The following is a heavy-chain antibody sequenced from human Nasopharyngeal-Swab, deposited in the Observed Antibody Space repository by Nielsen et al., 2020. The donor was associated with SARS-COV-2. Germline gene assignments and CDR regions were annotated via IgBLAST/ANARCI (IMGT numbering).Heavy chain of an antibody. D-gene: IGHD2/OR15-2a*01. CDR3: ERGDVVLRWFYP. Sequence: SETLSLTCAVYGGSFSGYYWSWIRQPPGKGLEWIGEINHSGSTNYNPSLQSRVTISVDTSKNQFSLKLSSVTAADTAVYYCERGDVVLRWFYPWGQGTLVTVS. CDR2: INHSGST. J-gene: IGHJ5*02. V-gene: IGHV4-34*01. CDR1: GGSFSGYY.